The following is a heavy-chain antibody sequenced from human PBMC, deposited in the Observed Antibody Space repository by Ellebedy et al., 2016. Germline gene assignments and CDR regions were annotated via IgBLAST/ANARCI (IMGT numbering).Heavy chain of an antibody. Sequence: ASVKVSCXASGYTFTSYYMHWVRQAPGQGLEWMGIINPSGGSTSYAQKFQGRVTMTRDTSTSTVYMELSSLRSEDTAVYYCARGDRVGAYTLAFDIWGQGTMVTVSS. CDR2: INPSGGST. J-gene: IGHJ3*02. CDR1: GYTFTSYY. D-gene: IGHD1-26*01. V-gene: IGHV1-46*01. CDR3: ARGDRVGAYTLAFDI.